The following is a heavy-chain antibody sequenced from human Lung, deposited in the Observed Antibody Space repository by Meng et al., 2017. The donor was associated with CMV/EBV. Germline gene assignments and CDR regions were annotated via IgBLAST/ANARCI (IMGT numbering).Heavy chain of an antibody. CDR3: VRGGRDYRFDY. D-gene: IGHD3-16*01. J-gene: IGHJ4*02. CDR1: GYSFTSFG. V-gene: IGHV1-18*01. Sequence: ASVXVSCKTSGYSFTSFGITWVRQAPGRGLEWMGWISVDNGDTNYAEDFQDRVTMTTDIYRNKAYMELWGLRFDDTAFYYCVRGGRDYRFDYWGQGTLVTVSS. CDR2: ISVDNGDT.